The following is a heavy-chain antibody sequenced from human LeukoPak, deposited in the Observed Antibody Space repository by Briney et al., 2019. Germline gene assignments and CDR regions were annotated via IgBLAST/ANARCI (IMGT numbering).Heavy chain of an antibody. D-gene: IGHD3-22*01. CDR1: GYTFTDYY. CDR2: INPNSGGT. J-gene: IGHJ4*02. V-gene: IGHV1-2*02. CDR3: ARGYLYYYDVSGYPFDY. Sequence: ASVKVSCKASGYTFTDYYMHWVRQAPGQGLEWMVWINPNSGGTNYAQKFQGRVTMTRDTSISTAYMELRRLRSDDTAVYYCARGYLYYYDVSGYPFDYWGQGTLVTVSS.